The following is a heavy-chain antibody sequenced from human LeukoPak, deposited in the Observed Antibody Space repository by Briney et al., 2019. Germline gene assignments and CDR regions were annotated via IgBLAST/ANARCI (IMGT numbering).Heavy chain of an antibody. D-gene: IGHD5-18*01. CDR1: GGSISSYY. Sequence: SETLSLTCTVSGGSISSYYWSWIRQPPGKGLEWIGYIYYSGSTNYNPSLKSRVTISIDTSKNQFSLKLSSVTAADTAVYYCARTTEGGYTYDYFYYYYTDVWGKGTTVTISS. CDR2: IYYSGST. V-gene: IGHV4-59*01. J-gene: IGHJ6*03. CDR3: ARTTEGGYTYDYFYYYYTDV.